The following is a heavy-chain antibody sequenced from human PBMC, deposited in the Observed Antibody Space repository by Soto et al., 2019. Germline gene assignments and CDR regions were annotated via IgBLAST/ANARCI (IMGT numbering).Heavy chain of an antibody. CDR3: ARGRGYSGDDHYYYFDMDV. Sequence: QVQLVQSGAEVKKPGSSVKVSCKASGGTFNNYPITWVRQAPGQGLEWMGGSIPIFGTANYAQKLQDRVTISVDESTSTAFMELSSLRSEDTAIYYCARGRGYSGDDHYYYFDMDVWGQGTAVNVSS. CDR1: GGTFNNYP. V-gene: IGHV1-69*01. CDR2: SIPIFGTA. D-gene: IGHD5-12*01. J-gene: IGHJ6*02.